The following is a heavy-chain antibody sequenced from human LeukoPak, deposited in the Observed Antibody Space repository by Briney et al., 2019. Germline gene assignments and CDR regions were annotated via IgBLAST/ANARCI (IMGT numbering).Heavy chain of an antibody. CDR3: ARSGRGGAFDM. CDR2: IYSDGGRT. D-gene: IGHD1-26*01. CDR1: GFTLNTYW. J-gene: IGHJ3*02. V-gene: IGHV3-74*01. Sequence: GGSLRLSCAASGFTLNTYWMHWVRQGPGKGLVWVSRIYSDGGRTNYADSVKGRFTISGDTAKNTLYLQMNSLRAEGTAVYYCARSGRGGAFDMWGQGTMVTVSS.